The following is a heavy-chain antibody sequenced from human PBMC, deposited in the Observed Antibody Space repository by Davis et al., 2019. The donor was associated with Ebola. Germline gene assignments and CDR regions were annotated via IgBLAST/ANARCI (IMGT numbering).Heavy chain of an antibody. CDR1: GFTFSSYG. CDR3: AKEGIAAAGPGWFDP. Sequence: PGGSLRLSCAASGFTFSSYGMHWVRQAPGKGLEWVAFIRYDGSNKYYADSVKGRFTISRDNSKNTLYLQMNSLRAEDTAVYYCAKEGIAAAGPGWFDPWGQGTLVTVSS. D-gene: IGHD6-13*01. CDR2: IRYDGSNK. J-gene: IGHJ5*02. V-gene: IGHV3-30*02.